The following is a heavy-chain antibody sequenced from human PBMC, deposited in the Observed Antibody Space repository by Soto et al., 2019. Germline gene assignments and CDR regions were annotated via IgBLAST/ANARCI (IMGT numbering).Heavy chain of an antibody. CDR2: ISSTTHYI. CDR3: ARESEDLTSNFDY. CDR1: GFTFTRYS. J-gene: IGHJ4*02. Sequence: GGSLRLSCAASGFTFTRYSMNWVRQAPGKGLEWVSSISSTTHYIYYADSMRGRFTISRDDAKNAVYLEMNSLRAEDTAVYYCARESEDLTSNFDYWGQGTLVTVSS. V-gene: IGHV3-21*06.